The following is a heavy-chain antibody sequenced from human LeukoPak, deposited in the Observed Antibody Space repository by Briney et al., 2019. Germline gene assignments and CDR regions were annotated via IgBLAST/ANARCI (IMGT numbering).Heavy chain of an antibody. D-gene: IGHD2-2*01. CDR3: ARHLFVASYCSSTSCYVDAFDI. CDR2: IYHSGST. CDR1: GGSISSSNW. V-gene: IGHV4-4*02. J-gene: IGHJ3*02. Sequence: SETLSLTCAVSGGSISSSNWWSWVRQPPGQGLEWIGEIYHSGSTNYNPSLKSRVTISVDKSKNQFSLKLSSVTAADTAVYYCARHLFVASYCSSTSCYVDAFDIWGQGTMVTVSS.